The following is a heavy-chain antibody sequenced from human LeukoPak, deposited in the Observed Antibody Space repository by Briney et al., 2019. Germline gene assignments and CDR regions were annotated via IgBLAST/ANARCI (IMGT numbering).Heavy chain of an antibody. CDR3: ARGPRIAAQDNWFDP. CDR1: GYTLTSYD. J-gene: IGHJ5*02. CDR2: MNPNSGNT. V-gene: IGHV1-8*01. D-gene: IGHD6-6*01. Sequence: GASVKVSCKASGYTLTSYDINWVRQATGQGLEWMGWMNPNSGNTGYAQKFQGRVTMTRNTSISTAYMELSSLRSEDTAVYYCARGPRIAAQDNWFDPWGQGTLVTVSS.